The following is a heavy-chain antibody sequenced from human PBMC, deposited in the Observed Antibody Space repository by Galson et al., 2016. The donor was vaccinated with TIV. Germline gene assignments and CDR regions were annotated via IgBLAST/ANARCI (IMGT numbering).Heavy chain of an antibody. CDR2: IYNDDTT. D-gene: IGHD2-21*01. V-gene: IGHV3-66*02. Sequence: SLRLSCAVSGFSVSDNYMNWVRQAPGKGLEWVSIIYNDDTTYYADSVKGRFTISRDRSKNTLCLQMHNLRPADAAVYHCARERRYCGDQCFLRYYYGMDVWGQGTTVTVSS. CDR1: GFSVSDNY. CDR3: ARERRYCGDQCFLRYYYGMDV. J-gene: IGHJ6*02.